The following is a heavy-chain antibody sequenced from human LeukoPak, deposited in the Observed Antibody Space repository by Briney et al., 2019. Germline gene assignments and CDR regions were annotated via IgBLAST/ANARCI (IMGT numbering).Heavy chain of an antibody. V-gene: IGHV4-59*01. CDR1: GGSINNYY. CDR3: AREAVAGGSGSNYYYYGVDV. D-gene: IGHD3-10*01. J-gene: IGHJ6*02. Sequence: SETLSLTCTVSGGSINNYYWSWIRQPPGKGLEWIGYISYSGSTNYNPSLKSRVTISVDTSKNHFSLKLSSVTAADTAVYYCAREAVAGGSGSNYYYYGVDVWGQGTTVTVSS. CDR2: ISYSGST.